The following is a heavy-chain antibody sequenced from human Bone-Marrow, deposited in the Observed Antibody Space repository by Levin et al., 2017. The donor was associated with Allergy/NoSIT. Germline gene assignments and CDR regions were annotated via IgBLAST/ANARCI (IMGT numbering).Heavy chain of an antibody. J-gene: IGHJ4*02. D-gene: IGHD4-17*01. CDR3: ARDRGDYDY. Sequence: VASVKVSCETSGYTFSSYGISWVRQAPGRGLEWIGWITAYNGKTIYAQKFQGRVTMTTDTSTNTAYMDLRSLRYDDTAVYYCARDRGDYDYWGQGTLVTVSS. CDR1: GYTFSSYG. V-gene: IGHV1-18*01. CDR2: ITAYNGKT.